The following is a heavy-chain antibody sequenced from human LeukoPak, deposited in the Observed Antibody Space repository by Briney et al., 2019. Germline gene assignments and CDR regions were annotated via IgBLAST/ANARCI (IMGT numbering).Heavy chain of an antibody. D-gene: IGHD5-18*01. J-gene: IGHJ6*02. V-gene: IGHV3-48*01. CDR1: GFTFSSYS. CDR2: ISSSSSTI. CDR3: ARGTVTPFYYYYGMDV. Sequence: GGSLRLSCAASGFTFSSYSMNWVRQAPGKGLEWVSYISSSSSTIYYADSVKGRFTISRDNAKNSLYLQMNSLRAEDTAVYYCARGTVTPFYYYYGMDVWGQGTTVTVSS.